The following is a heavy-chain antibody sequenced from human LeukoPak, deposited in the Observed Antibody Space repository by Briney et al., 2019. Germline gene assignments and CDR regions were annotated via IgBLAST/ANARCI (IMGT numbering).Heavy chain of an antibody. CDR3: ARGGTLVQGVTILYGMDV. D-gene: IGHD3-10*01. Sequence: EASVKVSCKTSGDIFTSYDINWVRQATGQGLEWMGWMNPRSGNTIYTQKFQGRVAMTRDTSTSTAYMELSSLRSEDTAVYYCARGGTLVQGVTILYGMDVWGQGTTVTVSS. J-gene: IGHJ6*02. CDR2: MNPRSGNT. CDR1: GDIFTSYD. V-gene: IGHV1-8*01.